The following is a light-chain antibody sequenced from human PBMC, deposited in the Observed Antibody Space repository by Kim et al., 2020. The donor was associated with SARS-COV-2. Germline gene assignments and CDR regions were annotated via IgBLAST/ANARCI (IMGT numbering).Light chain of an antibody. CDR2: DAS. V-gene: IGKV3-11*01. J-gene: IGKJ1*01. Sequence: LSPGERATLSCRARQSVRSYLAWYQQKPGQAPRLRIYDASNRATGIPSRFSGSGSRTDFTLTISSLEPEDFAVYYCQQRSNWPWTFDQGTKVDIK. CDR3: QQRSNWPWT. CDR1: QSVRSY.